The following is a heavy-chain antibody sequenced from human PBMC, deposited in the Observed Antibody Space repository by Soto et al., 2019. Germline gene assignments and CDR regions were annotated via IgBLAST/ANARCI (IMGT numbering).Heavy chain of an antibody. CDR2: IYWDDDK. CDR1: GFSLITNGVG. V-gene: IGHV2-5*02. Sequence: QITLKEPGPTLVKPTQTLTLTCSCSGFSLITNGVGVGWIRQPPGKALEWLALIYWDDDKRYSPSLKSRLTITRDTSKNQVVLTMTNMDPVDTATYYCAHSGEYQAFDIWGQGTLVTVSS. D-gene: IGHD2-2*01. CDR3: AHSGEYQAFDI. J-gene: IGHJ3*02.